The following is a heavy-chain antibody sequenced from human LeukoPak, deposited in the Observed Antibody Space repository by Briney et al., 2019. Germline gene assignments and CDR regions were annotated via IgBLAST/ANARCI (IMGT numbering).Heavy chain of an antibody. D-gene: IGHD2-2*01. CDR1: CGSFSGNY. J-gene: IGHJ6*03. Sequence: AETLSLAYAVYCGSFSGNYWRWIRQPPGKGREWNGEINDSGRTKYNPSSKGRVTTSVDPSKNQFSLKLSSVTAADTAVYYCARYSSGPAAPHPNLHYYYYYMDVWGKGTTVTVSS. CDR2: INDSGRT. V-gene: IGHV4-34*01. CDR3: ARYSSGPAAPHPNLHYYYYYMDV.